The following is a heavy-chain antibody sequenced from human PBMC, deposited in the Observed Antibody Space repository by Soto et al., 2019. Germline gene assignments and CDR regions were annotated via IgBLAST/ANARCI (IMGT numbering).Heavy chain of an antibody. CDR2: INPNSGGT. D-gene: IGHD3-3*01. CDR3: ASLAESGYNYYYYMDS. Sequence: PGQGLEWMGWINPNSGGTNYAQKLQGWVTMTRDTSTSTAYMELSSLRSEDTAVYYCASLAESGYNYYYYMDSGFKGNRVTDSS. V-gene: IGHV1-2*04. J-gene: IGHJ6*03.